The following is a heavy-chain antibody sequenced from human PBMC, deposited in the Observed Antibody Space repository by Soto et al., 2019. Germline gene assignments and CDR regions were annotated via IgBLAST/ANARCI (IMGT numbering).Heavy chain of an antibody. D-gene: IGHD5-18*01. Sequence: GGSLRLSCAASGFTFSSYAMSWVRQAPGKGLEWVSAISGSGGSTYYADSVKGRFIISRDNSKNTLYLQMNSLRAEDTAVYCCAKDPRGYSYGAVDYWGQGTLVTVSS. CDR3: AKDPRGYSYGAVDY. CDR2: ISGSGGST. J-gene: IGHJ4*02. CDR1: GFTFSSYA. V-gene: IGHV3-23*01.